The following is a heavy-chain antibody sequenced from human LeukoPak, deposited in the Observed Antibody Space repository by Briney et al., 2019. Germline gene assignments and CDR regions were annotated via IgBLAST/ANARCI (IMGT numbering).Heavy chain of an antibody. J-gene: IGHJ4*02. D-gene: IGHD3-22*01. V-gene: IGHV1-2*02. Sequence: ASVKVSCKASGYTFTGYHMHWVRQAPGQGLEWMGWINPHSGGTNYAQKFQGRVTMTRDKSISTAYMELSRLRSDDTAVYYCARDVDYYDSSGYYYDFDYWGQGTLVTVSS. CDR1: GYTFTGYH. CDR2: INPHSGGT. CDR3: ARDVDYYDSSGYYYDFDY.